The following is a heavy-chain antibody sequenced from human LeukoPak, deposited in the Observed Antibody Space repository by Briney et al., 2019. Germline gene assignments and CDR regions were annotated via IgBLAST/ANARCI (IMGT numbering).Heavy chain of an antibody. Sequence: KPSETLSLTCTVSGYSISSGYYWGWIRQPPGKGLEWIGSIYHSGSTYYNPSLKSRVTISVDTSKNQFSLKLSSVTAADTAVYYCARDSSHGGNSAFDYWGQGTLVTVSS. D-gene: IGHD4-23*01. CDR1: GYSISSGYY. CDR3: ARDSSHGGNSAFDY. J-gene: IGHJ4*02. CDR2: IYHSGST. V-gene: IGHV4-38-2*02.